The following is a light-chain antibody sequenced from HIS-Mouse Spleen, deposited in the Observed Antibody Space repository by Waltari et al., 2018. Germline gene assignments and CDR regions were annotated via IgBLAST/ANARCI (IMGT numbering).Light chain of an antibody. CDR3: AAWDDSLSGWV. CDR2: RNN. V-gene: IGLV1-47*01. Sequence: QSVLTQPPSASGTPGQRVTIPCSGSSPNIGRNYVYWYQQLPGTAPKRLIYRNNQRPSGVPDRFSGSKSGTSASLAISGLRSEDEADYYCAAWDDSLSGWVFGGGTKLTVL. J-gene: IGLJ3*02. CDR1: SPNIGRNY.